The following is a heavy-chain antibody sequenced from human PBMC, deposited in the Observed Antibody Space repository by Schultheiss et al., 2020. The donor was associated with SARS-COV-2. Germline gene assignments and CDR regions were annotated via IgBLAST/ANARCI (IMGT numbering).Heavy chain of an antibody. CDR1: GFTFSSYS. CDR2: ISSSSSYI. Sequence: GESLKISCAASGFTFSSYSMNWVRQAPGKGLEWVSSISSSSSYIYYADSVKGRFTISRDNSKNTLYLQMNSLRAEDTAVYYCAILKREPVDYWGQGTLVTVSS. CDR3: AILKREPVDY. V-gene: IGHV3-21*01. D-gene: IGHD1-26*01. J-gene: IGHJ4*02.